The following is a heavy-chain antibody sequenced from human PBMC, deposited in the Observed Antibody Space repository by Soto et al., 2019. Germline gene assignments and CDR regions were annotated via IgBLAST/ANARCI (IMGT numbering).Heavy chain of an antibody. Sequence: QVQLVQSGAEVKKPGSSVKVSCKASGGTFSSYAISWVRQAPGQGLEWMGGIIPIFGTANYAQKFQGRVTITADESTGTAYMELSSLRSEDTAVYYCARDLNSDSSGYYPRNWYFDLWGRGTLVTVSS. CDR2: IIPIFGTA. V-gene: IGHV1-69*01. CDR1: GGTFSSYA. D-gene: IGHD3-22*01. J-gene: IGHJ2*01. CDR3: ARDLNSDSSGYYPRNWYFDL.